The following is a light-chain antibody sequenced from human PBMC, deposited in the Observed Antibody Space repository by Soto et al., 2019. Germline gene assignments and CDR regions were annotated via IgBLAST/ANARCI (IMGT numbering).Light chain of an antibody. Sequence: QSVLTQPASVSGSPGQSITISCTGTSSDVGGYIYVSWYQQHPGKAPKLMIYDVSNRPSGVSNRFSGSKSGNTASLTISGLQAEDEADYYCSSYTSSSTLEGVFGTGTKVTVL. CDR3: SSYTSSSTLEGV. V-gene: IGLV2-14*01. CDR1: SSDVGGYIY. CDR2: DVS. J-gene: IGLJ1*01.